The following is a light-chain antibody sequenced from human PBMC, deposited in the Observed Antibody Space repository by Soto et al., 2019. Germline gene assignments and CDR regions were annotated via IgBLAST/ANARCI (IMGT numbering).Light chain of an antibody. V-gene: IGKV3-11*01. Sequence: EILLTQSPASLSLSPGERATLSCRASQSVDSYLVWYQQKPGQAPRLLIFGASNRATGIPARFSGSGSGTDFTLTINSLEPEDFAVYYCQQRSSWPITFGQGTRLEIK. CDR2: GAS. CDR1: QSVDSY. J-gene: IGKJ5*01. CDR3: QQRSSWPIT.